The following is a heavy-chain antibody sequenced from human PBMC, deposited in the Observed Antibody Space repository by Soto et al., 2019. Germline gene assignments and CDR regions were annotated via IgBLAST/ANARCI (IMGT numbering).Heavy chain of an antibody. J-gene: IGHJ4*02. Sequence: EVQLVESGGGLVQPGGSLRLSCAASGFTFSSYEMNWVRQAPGKGLEWVSYISSSGSTIYYADSVKGRFTISRDNAKNSLYLQMNSLRAEDTAVYYCARSRRDGYTSKIGGFDYWGQGTLVTVSS. CDR3: ARSRRDGYTSKIGGFDY. CDR1: GFTFSSYE. CDR2: ISSSGSTI. V-gene: IGHV3-48*03. D-gene: IGHD3-16*01.